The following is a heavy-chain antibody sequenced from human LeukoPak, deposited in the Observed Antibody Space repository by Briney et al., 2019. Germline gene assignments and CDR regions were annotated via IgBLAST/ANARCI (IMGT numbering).Heavy chain of an antibody. CDR1: GGSVSSSSYY. Sequence: PSQTLSLTCTVSGGSVSSSSYYWGWIRQPPGKGPQWIGSIDYSGSTYYNPSLKSRVSISVDTSKNQFSLKLSTVTAADTAVYYCARHKGSITISPDNWFDPWGQGTLVTVSS. CDR2: IDYSGST. CDR3: ARHKGSITISPDNWFDP. V-gene: IGHV4-39*01. J-gene: IGHJ5*02. D-gene: IGHD3-3*01.